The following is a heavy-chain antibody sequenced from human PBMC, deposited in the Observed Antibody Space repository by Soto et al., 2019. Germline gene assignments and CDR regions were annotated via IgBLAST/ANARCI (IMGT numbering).Heavy chain of an antibody. CDR1: GFTFNNAW. Sequence: EVQLVESGGGLVKPGGSLRLSCAASGFTFNNAWMSWVRQAPGKGLEWVGRIKSRADGGTIDYAAPVKGRFTISRDDSKNTLFLQMNSLKTEDAAVYYCTTGPQARSPSGMLGVWGQGTLVTVS. CDR3: TTGPQARSPSGMLGV. V-gene: IGHV3-15*01. D-gene: IGHD6-6*01. J-gene: IGHJ1*01. CDR2: IKSRADGGTI.